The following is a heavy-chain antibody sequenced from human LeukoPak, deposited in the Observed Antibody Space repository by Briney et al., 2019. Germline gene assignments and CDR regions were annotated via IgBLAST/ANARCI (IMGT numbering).Heavy chain of an antibody. D-gene: IGHD6-13*01. V-gene: IGHV3-21*01. CDR2: ISSSSSYI. J-gene: IGHJ4*02. CDR3: ARDVGSSWD. CDR1: GFTFSNYS. Sequence: GGSLRLSCAASGFTFSNYSMNWVRQAPGKGLEWVSPISSSSSYIYYADSGKGRFTISRDNPKNSLNLQMNSVRAEDTVVYYCARDVGSSWDWGQGTLVTVSS.